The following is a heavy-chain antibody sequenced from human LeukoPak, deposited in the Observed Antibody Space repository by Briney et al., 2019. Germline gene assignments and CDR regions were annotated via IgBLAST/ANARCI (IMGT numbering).Heavy chain of an antibody. CDR1: GGSITSGRFY. CDR2: IYYSGST. V-gene: IGHV4-39*01. Sequence: SQTLSLTCTVSGGSITSGRFYWSWIRQPPGKGLEWIGSIYYSGSTYYNPSLKSRVTISVDTSKNQFSLKLSSVTAADTAVYYCARQVGRAAAGPRLRYFDLWGRGTLVTVSS. D-gene: IGHD6-13*01. CDR3: ARQVGRAAAGPRLRYFDL. J-gene: IGHJ2*01.